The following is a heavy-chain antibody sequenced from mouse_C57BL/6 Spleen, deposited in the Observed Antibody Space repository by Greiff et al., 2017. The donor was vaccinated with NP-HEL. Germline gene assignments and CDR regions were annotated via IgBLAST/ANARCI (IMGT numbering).Heavy chain of an antibody. J-gene: IGHJ3*01. CDR1: GFTFSSYA. Sequence: EVQGVESGGGLVKPGGSLKLSCAASGFTFSSYAMSWVRQTPEKRLEWVATISDGGSYTYYPDNVKGRFTISRDNAKNNLYLQMSHLKSEDTAMYYCARGDYEGFAYWGQGTLVTVSA. CDR2: ISDGGSYT. V-gene: IGHV5-4*01. CDR3: ARGDYEGFAY. D-gene: IGHD2-4*01.